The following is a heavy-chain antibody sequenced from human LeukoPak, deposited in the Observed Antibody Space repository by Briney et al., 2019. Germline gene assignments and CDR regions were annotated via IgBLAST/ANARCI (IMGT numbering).Heavy chain of an antibody. D-gene: IGHD5-18*01. J-gene: IGHJ4*02. CDR1: GFNFIGYS. Sequence: SGGSRRLSCAPSGFNFIGYSMTWVRRPPGKGLEWVSSISSADNTYYADSVKGRFTVSRDNAGKSLYLQMDGLKPEDTAVYYCAREGYTYGHGVDFWGQGTLVTVSS. CDR2: ISSADNT. V-gene: IGHV3-69-1*01. CDR3: AREGYTYGHGVDF.